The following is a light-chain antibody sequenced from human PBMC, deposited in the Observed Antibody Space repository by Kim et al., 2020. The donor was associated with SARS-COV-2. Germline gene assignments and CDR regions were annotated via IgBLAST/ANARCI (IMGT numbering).Light chain of an antibody. CDR1: ESVISNW. V-gene: IGKV3-20*01. CDR3: QQYGNPPRT. CDR2: GAS. Sequence: SPGGRATLSCSASESVISNWLAWYQQKPGQAPRLLICGASSRATGIPDRFSGSGSGTDFTLTISRLEPEDCAVYYCQQYGNPPRTFGQGTKVDIK. J-gene: IGKJ1*01.